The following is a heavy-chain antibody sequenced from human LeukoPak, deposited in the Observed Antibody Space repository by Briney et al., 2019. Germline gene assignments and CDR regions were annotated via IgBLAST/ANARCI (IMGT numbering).Heavy chain of an antibody. Sequence: SETLSLTCTVSGGSISSSIYYWGWIGQPPGKGLEWIGSIYYSGSTYYNPSLKSRVTISVDTSKNQFSLKLSSVTAADTAVYYCARDRFRFGELRLVAFDIWGQGTMVTVSS. CDR2: IYYSGST. J-gene: IGHJ3*02. V-gene: IGHV4-39*07. D-gene: IGHD3-10*01. CDR3: ARDRFRFGELRLVAFDI. CDR1: GGSISSSIYY.